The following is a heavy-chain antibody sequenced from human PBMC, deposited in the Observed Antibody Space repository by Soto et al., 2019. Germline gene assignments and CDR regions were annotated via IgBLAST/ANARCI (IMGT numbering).Heavy chain of an antibody. CDR1: GYDFTTYG. J-gene: IGHJ4*02. D-gene: IGHD1-1*01. CDR2: ISAHNGNT. V-gene: IGHV1-18*01. CDR3: ARGRYGDY. Sequence: QVHLVQSGAEVKNPGASVKVSCKGSGYDFTTYGITWVRQAPGQGLEWMAWISAHNGNTNYAPNLQGRVTVTRDTSTSTAYIELRGLRSDDTAVDSCARGRYGDYWGQGALVTVSS.